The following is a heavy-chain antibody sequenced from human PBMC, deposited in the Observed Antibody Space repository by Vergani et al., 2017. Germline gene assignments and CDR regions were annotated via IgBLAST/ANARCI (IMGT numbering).Heavy chain of an antibody. Sequence: EVQLLESGGGLVQPGGSLRLSCAASGFTFSSYAMSWVRQAPGKGREWVSVISRSGGSTYHADSVKGRFTISRDNSKNTLYLQMNSLRAEDTAVYYCAKCESPVVVAAPTDYWGQGTLVTVSS. D-gene: IGHD2-15*01. CDR1: GFTFSSYA. CDR2: ISRSGGST. CDR3: AKCESPVVVAAPTDY. V-gene: IGHV3-23*01. J-gene: IGHJ4*02.